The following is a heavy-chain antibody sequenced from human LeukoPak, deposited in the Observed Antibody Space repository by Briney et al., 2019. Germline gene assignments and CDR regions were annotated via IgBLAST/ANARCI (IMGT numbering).Heavy chain of an antibody. D-gene: IGHD3-10*01. J-gene: IGHJ4*02. CDR3: ARERSYYYGSGSYGY. CDR1: GFTVSSNY. Sequence: GGSLRLSCAASGFTVSSNYMSWVRQAPGKGLEWVSYISSSGSTIYYADSVKGRFTISRDNAKNSLYLQMNSLRAEDTAVYYCARERSYYYGSGSYGYWGQGTLVTVSS. CDR2: ISSSGSTI. V-gene: IGHV3-11*01.